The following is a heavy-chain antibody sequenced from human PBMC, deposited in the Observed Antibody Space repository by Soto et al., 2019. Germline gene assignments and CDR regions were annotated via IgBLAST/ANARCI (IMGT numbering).Heavy chain of an antibody. D-gene: IGHD3-22*01. CDR2: ITGSGDYT. J-gene: IGHJ4*02. CDR1: GFTFSNYA. Sequence: SLRLSCAASGFTFSNYAMSWVRQAPGKGLEWVSSITGSGDYTYYADSVKGRFTISRDNSKNTLYLQMNSLRAEDTAVYYCAKARYYDSTGYLYYFDYWGQGTLVTVSS. V-gene: IGHV3-23*01. CDR3: AKARYYDSTGYLYYFDY.